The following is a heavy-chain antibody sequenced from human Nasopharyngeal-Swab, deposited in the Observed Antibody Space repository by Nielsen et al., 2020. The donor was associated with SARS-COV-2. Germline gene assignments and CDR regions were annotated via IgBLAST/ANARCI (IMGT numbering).Heavy chain of an antibody. J-gene: IGHJ3*02. CDR3: AQWTSLGAFDI. V-gene: IGHV4-30-2*01. D-gene: IGHD6-19*01. CDR1: GGSISSGGYS. Sequence: SETLSLTCAVSGGSISSGGYSWSWIRQPPGKGLEWIGYIYHSGSTYYNPSLKSRVTISVDRSKNQFSLKLSSVTAADTAVYYCAQWTSLGAFDIWGQGTMVTVSS. CDR2: IYHSGST.